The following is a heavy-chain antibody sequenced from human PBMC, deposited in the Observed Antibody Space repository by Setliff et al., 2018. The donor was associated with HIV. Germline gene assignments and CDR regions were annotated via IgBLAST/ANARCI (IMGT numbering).Heavy chain of an antibody. J-gene: IGHJ4*02. CDR2: VYSSGNT. CDR1: GASISSQY. V-gene: IGHV4-4*07. D-gene: IGHD2-2*01. CDR3: GSLGYCSRTSCSY. Sequence: PSETLSLTCIVSGASISSQYWSWIRQPAGKGLEWIGRVYSSGNTNYNPSFKSRVTMSVDTSKNQFSLKLNSVTAADTAVYYCGSLGYCSRTSCSYWGQGNLVTVSS.